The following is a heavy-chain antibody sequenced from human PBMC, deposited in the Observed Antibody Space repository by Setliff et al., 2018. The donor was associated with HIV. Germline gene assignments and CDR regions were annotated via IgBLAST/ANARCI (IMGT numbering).Heavy chain of an antibody. V-gene: IGHV4-4*01. D-gene: IGHD1-1*01. Sequence: EPLSLTCGVSGRSISSGNWWGWVRQAPGKGLEWIGEISYTGITNYNVSLQSRVTISLDKSNNEFSLNLRSVTAADTAVYFCARVKDPPGRGTGRLFDFWGQGTPVTVSS. CDR1: GRSISSGNW. J-gene: IGHJ4*02. CDR3: ARVKDPPGRGTGRLFDF. CDR2: ISYTGIT.